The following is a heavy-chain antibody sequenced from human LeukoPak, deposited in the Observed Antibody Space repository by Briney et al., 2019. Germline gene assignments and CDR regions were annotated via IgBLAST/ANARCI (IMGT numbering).Heavy chain of an antibody. J-gene: IGHJ4*02. V-gene: IGHV5-51*01. Sequence: GESLKISCKGSGYSFTTHWIAWVRQMPGKGLEWMGIIYPGDSEIKYSPSFQGQVTISADKSISTAYLQWSSLQAADTAMYYCTRLASRRDPDKTSGQAYFDIWGQGTLVTVPS. D-gene: IGHD2-15*01. CDR3: TRLASRRDPDKTSGQAYFDI. CDR1: GYSFTTHW. CDR2: IYPGDSEI.